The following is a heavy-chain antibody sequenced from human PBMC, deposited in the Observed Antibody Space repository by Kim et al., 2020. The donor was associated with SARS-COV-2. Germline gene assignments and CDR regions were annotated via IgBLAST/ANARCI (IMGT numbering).Heavy chain of an antibody. CDR1: GGSFSGYY. J-gene: IGHJ4*02. CDR2: INHSGST. V-gene: IGHV4-34*01. Sequence: SETLSLTCAVYGGSFSGYYWSWIRQPPGKGLEWIGEINHSGSTNYNPSLKSRVTISVDTSKNQFSLKLSSVTAADTAVYYCARGRLGVGFNWGQGTLVTVSS. D-gene: IGHD3-10*01. CDR3: ARGRLGVGFN.